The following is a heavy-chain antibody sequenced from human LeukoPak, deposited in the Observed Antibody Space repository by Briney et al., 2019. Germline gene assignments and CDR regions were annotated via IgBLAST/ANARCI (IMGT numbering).Heavy chain of an antibody. CDR2: IKQDGSDK. J-gene: IGHJ5*02. CDR1: GFTLSNYW. D-gene: IGHD6-19*01. Sequence: GGSLRLSCAASGFTLSNYWMSWVRXAPGXXXXXXAHIKQDGSDKYYVDSVKGRFTISRDNAKNSLYLQMNSLRVEDTAVYYCAKYATSSGSRWLEPWGQGTLVTVSS. CDR3: AKYATSSGSRWLEP. V-gene: IGHV3-7*01.